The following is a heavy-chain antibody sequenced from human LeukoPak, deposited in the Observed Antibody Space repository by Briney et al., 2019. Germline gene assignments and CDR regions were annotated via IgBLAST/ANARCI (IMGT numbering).Heavy chain of an antibody. CDR2: ISGSGGST. CDR3: AKGSRDGLDV. CDR1: GFTFSSYA. J-gene: IGHJ6*02. V-gene: IGHV3-23*01. Sequence: GGSLRLSCAAPGFTFSSYATSWVRQAPGKGLEWVSAISGSGGSTYYADSVKGRFTISRDNSKNTLYLQMNILRAEDTAVYYCAKGSRDGLDVWGQGTTVTVSS.